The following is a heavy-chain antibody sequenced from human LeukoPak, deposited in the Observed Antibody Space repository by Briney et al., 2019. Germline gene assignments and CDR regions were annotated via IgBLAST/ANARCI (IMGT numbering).Heavy chain of an antibody. J-gene: IGHJ5*02. V-gene: IGHV1-2*02. D-gene: IGHD6-6*01. CDR3: ARDSSSDWFDP. CDR2: INPNSGGT. CDR1: GYTFTDYY. Sequence: ASVTVSCKASGYTFTDYYMHWVRQAPGQGLEWMGWINPNSGGTNYAQKFQGRVTMTRDTSISTAYMELSRLRSDDTAVYYCARDSSSDWFDPWGQGTLVTVSS.